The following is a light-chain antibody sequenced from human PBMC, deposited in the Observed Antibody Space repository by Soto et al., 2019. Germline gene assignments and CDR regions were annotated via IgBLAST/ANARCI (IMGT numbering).Light chain of an antibody. CDR2: YAS. CDR3: HQYNNWPPIT. CDR1: QSVSNN. Sequence: EIMMTQSPATLSVSPGERATLSCRASQSVSNNLAWYQQKPGQAPRLLIYYASTRATGIPVRFSGSGSGTEFTLTISSLQSEDFALYYCHQYNNWPPITFGQGTRLEIK. J-gene: IGKJ5*01. V-gene: IGKV3-15*01.